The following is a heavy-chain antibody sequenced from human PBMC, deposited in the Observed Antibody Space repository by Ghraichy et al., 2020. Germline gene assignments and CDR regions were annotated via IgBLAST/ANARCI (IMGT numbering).Heavy chain of an antibody. CDR3: AREGRELGSPNKYYYYYMDV. Sequence: ASVKVSCKASGYTFTGYYMHWVRQAPGQGLEWMGRINPNSGGTNYAQKFQGRVTMTRDTSISTAYMELSRLRSDDTAVYHCAREGRELGSPNKYYYYYMDVWGKGTTVTVSS. CDR2: INPNSGGT. CDR1: GYTFTGYY. V-gene: IGHV1-2*06. J-gene: IGHJ6*03. D-gene: IGHD2-8*01.